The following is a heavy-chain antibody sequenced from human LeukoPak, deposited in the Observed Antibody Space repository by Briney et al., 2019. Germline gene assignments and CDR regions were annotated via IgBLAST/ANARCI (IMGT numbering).Heavy chain of an antibody. CDR1: GITFSDHY. J-gene: IGHJ6*03. CDR3: ASGSYGSGFYYFYYTDV. V-gene: IGHV3-11*04. D-gene: IGHD3-10*01. Sequence: GGSLRLSCAASGITFSDHYMSWIRQAPGKGLEWLSYISSGGDSIYYADSVKGRFTISRDNAKNSVSLQMNSLRAEDTAVYYCASGSYGSGFYYFYYTDVWGKGTTVTVSS. CDR2: ISSGGDSI.